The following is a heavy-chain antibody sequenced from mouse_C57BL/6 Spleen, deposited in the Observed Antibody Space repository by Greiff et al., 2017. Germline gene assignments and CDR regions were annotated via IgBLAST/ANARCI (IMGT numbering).Heavy chain of an antibody. D-gene: IGHD1-1*01. J-gene: IGHJ2*01. V-gene: IGHV5-9-1*02. CDR2: ISSGGDYI. Sequence: EVQRVESGEGLVKPGGSLKLSCAASGFTFSSYAMSWVRQTPEKRLEWVAYISSGGDYIYYADTVKGRFTISRDNARNTLYLQMSSLKSEDTAMYYCTRFLITTVVADYWGQGTTLTVSS. CDR1: GFTFSSYA. CDR3: TRFLITTVVADY.